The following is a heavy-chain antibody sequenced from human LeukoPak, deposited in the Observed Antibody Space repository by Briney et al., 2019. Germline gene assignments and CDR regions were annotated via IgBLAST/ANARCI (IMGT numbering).Heavy chain of an antibody. CDR2: IYYSGST. CDR1: GGSISRYY. Sequence: SETLSLTCTVSGGSISRYYWSWIRQPPGKGLEWIGYIYYSGSTNYNPSLKSRVTISIDTSKNQFSLKLSSVTAADTAVYYCARGIAVADYYFDYWGQGTLVTVSS. CDR3: ARGIAVADYYFDY. J-gene: IGHJ4*02. D-gene: IGHD6-19*01. V-gene: IGHV4-59*08.